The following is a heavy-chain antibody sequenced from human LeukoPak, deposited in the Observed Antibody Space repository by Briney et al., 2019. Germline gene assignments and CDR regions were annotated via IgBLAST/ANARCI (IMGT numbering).Heavy chain of an antibody. V-gene: IGHV3-48*01. CDR3: ARDGGDYGDY. D-gene: IGHD3-3*01. CDR1: GFTFSSYS. Sequence: GGSLRLSCAASGFTFSSYSMNWVRQAPGKGLEWVSYISSCSSTIYYADSVKGRFTISRDNAKNSLYLQMNSLRAEDTAVYYCARDGGDYGDYWGQGTLVTVSS. J-gene: IGHJ4*02. CDR2: ISSCSSTI.